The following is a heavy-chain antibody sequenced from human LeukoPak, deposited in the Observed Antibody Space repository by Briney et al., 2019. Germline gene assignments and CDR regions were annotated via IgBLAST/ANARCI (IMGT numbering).Heavy chain of an antibody. CDR3: ASAHYGSGSYSWFDP. V-gene: IGHV1-69*04. D-gene: IGHD3-10*01. Sequence: SVKVSCKASGYTFTSYGISWVRQAPGQGLEWMGRIIPILGIANYAQKFQGRVTITADKSTSTAYMELSSLRSEDTAVYYCASAHYGSGSYSWFDPWGQGTLVTVSS. CDR1: GYTFTSYG. J-gene: IGHJ5*02. CDR2: IIPILGIA.